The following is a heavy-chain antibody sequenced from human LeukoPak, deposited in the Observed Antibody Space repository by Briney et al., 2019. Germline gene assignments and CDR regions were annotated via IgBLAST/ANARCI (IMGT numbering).Heavy chain of an antibody. CDR1: GGSISSDY. CDR2: IYGSGST. D-gene: IGHD3-10*01. Sequence: PSETLSLTCTVSGGSISSDYWSWIRQPAGKGLEWIGRIYGSGSTIYNASPKSRVTMSADTSKNQFSLKLSSVTAADTAVYYCARTRYYYNSRSYGAPYYFDYWGQGTLVTVSS. J-gene: IGHJ4*02. CDR3: ARTRYYYNSRSYGAPYYFDY. V-gene: IGHV4-4*07.